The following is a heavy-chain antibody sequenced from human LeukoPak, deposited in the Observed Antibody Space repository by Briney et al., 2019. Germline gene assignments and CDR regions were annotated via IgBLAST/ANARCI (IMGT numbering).Heavy chain of an antibody. J-gene: IGHJ4*02. D-gene: IGHD2-15*01. V-gene: IGHV3-9*01. CDR2: ISWNSGSI. Sequence: GGSLRLSCAASGFTFDDYAMHWVRQAPGKGLEWVSGISWNSGSIGYADSVKGRFTISRDNAKNSPYLQMNSLRAEDTAVYYCARSGGGGSLDYWGQGTLVTVSS. CDR3: ARSGGGGSLDY. CDR1: GFTFDDYA.